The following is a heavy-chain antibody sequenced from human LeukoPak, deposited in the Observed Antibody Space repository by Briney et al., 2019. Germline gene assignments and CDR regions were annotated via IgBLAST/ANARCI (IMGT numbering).Heavy chain of an antibody. CDR3: ARAMVRGVILDY. CDR2: IKQDGSEK. D-gene: IGHD3-10*01. CDR1: GFTFSSYW. Sequence: GGSWRLSCAASGFTFSSYWMSWFRQAPGKGLEWVANIKQDGSEKYYVDSVKGRFTISRDNAKNSLYLQMNSLRAEDTAVYYCARAMVRGVILDYWGQGTLVTVSS. V-gene: IGHV3-7*01. J-gene: IGHJ4*02.